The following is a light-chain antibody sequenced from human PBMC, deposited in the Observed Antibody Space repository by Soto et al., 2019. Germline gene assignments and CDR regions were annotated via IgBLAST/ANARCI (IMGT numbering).Light chain of an antibody. Sequence: DIQMTQSPSSLSASVGDRVTITCRASQGISTYLAWYQHKPGKVPKLLIYAASTLQSGVPSRFSGSGSGTDFTLTISSLQPEDVATYYCQKYSNALFTFGPGTKVDLK. V-gene: IGKV1-27*01. J-gene: IGKJ3*01. CDR1: QGISTY. CDR2: AAS. CDR3: QKYSNALFT.